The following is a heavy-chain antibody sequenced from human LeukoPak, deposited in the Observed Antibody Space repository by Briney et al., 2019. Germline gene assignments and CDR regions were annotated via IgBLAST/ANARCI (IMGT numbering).Heavy chain of an antibody. D-gene: IGHD3-9*01. Sequence: PSETLSLTCSVSGGSISSYYWSWIRQPPGKGLEWIGYIYYSGSTNYNPSLKSRVTISVDTSKNQFSLKLSSVTAADTAVYYCARGTLRYFDWSSQYYFDYWGQGTLVTVSS. CDR2: IYYSGST. CDR1: GGSISSYY. J-gene: IGHJ4*02. CDR3: ARGTLRYFDWSSQYYFDY. V-gene: IGHV4-59*01.